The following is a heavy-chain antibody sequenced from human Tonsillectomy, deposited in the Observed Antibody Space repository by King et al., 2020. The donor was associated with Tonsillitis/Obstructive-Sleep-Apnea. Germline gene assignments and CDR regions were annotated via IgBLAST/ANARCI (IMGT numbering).Heavy chain of an antibody. CDR1: GDSISSYY. J-gene: IGHJ6*02. CDR3: ARTGMTRFEYSSSFPYYSYGMDV. CDR2: IYYSGST. Sequence: LQLQESGPGLVKPSETLSLTCTVSGDSISSYYWSWIRQPPGKGLEWIGYIYYSGSTNYNPSLKSRVTISVDTSKNQFSLKLSSVTAADTAVYYCARTGMTRFEYSSSFPYYSYGMDVWGQGTTVTVSS. D-gene: IGHD6-6*01. V-gene: IGHV4-59*01.